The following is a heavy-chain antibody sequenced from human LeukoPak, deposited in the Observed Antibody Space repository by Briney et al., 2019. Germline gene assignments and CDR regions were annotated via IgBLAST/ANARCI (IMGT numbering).Heavy chain of an antibody. Sequence: GGSLRLSCAASGFTFSGYWMHWVRQAPGKGLVWVSRIKSDGSITSYADSVKGRVTISRDNAKNTLYLQMNSLRAEDAAVYYCARSDWFDPWGQGTLVIVSS. J-gene: IGHJ5*02. V-gene: IGHV3-74*01. CDR2: IKSDGSIT. CDR3: ARSDWFDP. D-gene: IGHD2-21*01. CDR1: GFTFSGYW.